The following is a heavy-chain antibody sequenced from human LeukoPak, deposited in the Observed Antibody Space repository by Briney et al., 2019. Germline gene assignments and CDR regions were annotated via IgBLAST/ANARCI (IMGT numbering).Heavy chain of an antibody. CDR2: FSSGGSA. CDR1: GGSISSSSYY. D-gene: IGHD1-7*01. Sequence: SETLSLTCIVPGGSISSSSYYWAWIRQSPGRGLERIGTFSSGGSAYYNPSLTSRVSISKDTSDNQFSLRLYSVTAADTAVYYCARKQTGTMYDVWGQGTQVTVSS. CDR3: ARKQTGTMYDV. J-gene: IGHJ4*02. V-gene: IGHV4-39*07.